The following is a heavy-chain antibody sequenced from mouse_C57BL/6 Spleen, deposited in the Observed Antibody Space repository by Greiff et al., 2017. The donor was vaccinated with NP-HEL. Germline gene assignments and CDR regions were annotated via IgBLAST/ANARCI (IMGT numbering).Heavy chain of an antibody. Sequence: EVQLVESGPELVKPGASVKISCKASGYSFTDYNMNWVKQSNGKSLEWIGVINPNYGTTSYNQKFKGKATLTVDQSSSTAYMQLNSLTSEDSAVYYCARGEYYGSSYGYAMDYWGQGTSVTVSS. V-gene: IGHV1-39*01. D-gene: IGHD1-1*01. J-gene: IGHJ4*01. CDR1: GYSFTDYN. CDR3: ARGEYYGSSYGYAMDY. CDR2: INPNYGTT.